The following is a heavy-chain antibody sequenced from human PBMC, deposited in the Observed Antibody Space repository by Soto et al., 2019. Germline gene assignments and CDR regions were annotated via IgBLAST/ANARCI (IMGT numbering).Heavy chain of an antibody. CDR3: SRDYATPSPQYYYARGGPAFDI. V-gene: IGHV3-30-3*01. J-gene: IGHJ3*02. CDR1: GFTFSSYV. Sequence: QVQLVESGGGVVQPGRSLRLSCAASGFTFSSYVMHWVRQAPGKGLEWVAVISYDGSNKYYADSVKGRFTISRDNSKNXXYXQXXSLRAEDTAVYYCSRDYATPSPQYYYARGGPAFDIWGQWTMVTVSS. D-gene: IGHD3-10*02. CDR2: ISYDGSNK.